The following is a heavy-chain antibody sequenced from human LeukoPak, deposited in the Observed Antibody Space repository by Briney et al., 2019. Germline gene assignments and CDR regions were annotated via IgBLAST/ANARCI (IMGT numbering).Heavy chain of an antibody. V-gene: IGHV5-51*01. CDR3: ARQEYCSGASCYTWFDP. Sequence: GESPKISCKGSGYSINNYWIAWVRQMPGKGLEWMGIIYPADFDIRYSPSFQGQVTISADKSISTAYLQWNSLKASDTAMYYCARQEYCSGASCYTWFDPWGQGTLVTVSS. D-gene: IGHD2-15*01. CDR1: GYSINNYW. J-gene: IGHJ5*02. CDR2: IYPADFDI.